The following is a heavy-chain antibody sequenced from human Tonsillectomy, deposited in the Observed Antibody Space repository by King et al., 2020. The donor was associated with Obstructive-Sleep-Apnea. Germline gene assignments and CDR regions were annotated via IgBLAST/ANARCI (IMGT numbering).Heavy chain of an antibody. CDR3: ARPVGATTRSQNAFDI. V-gene: IGHV3-7*01. J-gene: IGHJ3*02. D-gene: IGHD1-26*01. CDR2: INQDGSEK. Sequence: VQLVESGGGLVQPGGSLRLSCAASEFTFSSYWMSWFRQAPGKGLEWGANINQDGSEKYYVDSFKGRFTISRDTAKNSLYLQMNSLRSEDTAVYYFARPVGATTRSQNAFDIWGQGTMVTVSS. CDR1: EFTFSSYW.